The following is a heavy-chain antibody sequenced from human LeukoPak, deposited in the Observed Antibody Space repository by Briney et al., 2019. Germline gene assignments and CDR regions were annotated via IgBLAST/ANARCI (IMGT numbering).Heavy chain of an antibody. V-gene: IGHV3-21*01. CDR1: GFTFSSYS. D-gene: IGHD6-6*01. Sequence: PGGSLRLSCAASGFTFSSYSMNWVRQAPGKGLEWVSSISSSSSYIYYADSVKGRFTISRDNAKNSLYLQMNCLRAEDTAVYYCVRARRTGYYFDYWGQGTLVTVSS. J-gene: IGHJ4*02. CDR2: ISSSSSYI. CDR3: VRARRTGYYFDY.